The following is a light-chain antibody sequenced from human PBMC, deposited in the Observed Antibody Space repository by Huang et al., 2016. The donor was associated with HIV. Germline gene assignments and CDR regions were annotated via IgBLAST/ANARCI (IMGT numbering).Light chain of an antibody. V-gene: IGKV4-1*01. Sequence: DIVLTQSPDSLAVSLGERATINCKSSQSVLYSTVNKNYLAWYQQRPGQPPKLLIYWASTRESGVPDQFRGSGSGTDFTLTISSLQAEDVAVYFCQQYYSTPRTFGQGTKVEIK. CDR1: QSVLYSTVNKNY. CDR2: WAS. J-gene: IGKJ1*01. CDR3: QQYYSTPRT.